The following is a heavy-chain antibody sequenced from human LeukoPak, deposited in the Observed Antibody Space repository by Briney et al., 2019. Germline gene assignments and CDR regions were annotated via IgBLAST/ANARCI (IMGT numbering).Heavy chain of an antibody. CDR3: AKDRRRIAAAGTILMDV. J-gene: IGHJ6*03. D-gene: IGHD6-13*01. CDR2: IRYDGSNK. V-gene: IGHV3-30*02. Sequence: PGGSLRLSCAASGFTFSSYWMSWVRQAPGKGLEWVAFIRYDGSNKYYADSVKGRFTISRDNSKNTLYLQMNSLRAEDTAVYYCAKDRRRIAAAGTILMDVWGKGTAVTISS. CDR1: GFTFSSYW.